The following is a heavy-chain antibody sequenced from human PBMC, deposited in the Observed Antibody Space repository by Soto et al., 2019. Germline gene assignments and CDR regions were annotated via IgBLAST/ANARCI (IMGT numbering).Heavy chain of an antibody. J-gene: IGHJ4*02. V-gene: IGHV4-59*08. Sequence: SETLSLTCTVSGGSISSYYWGWIRQPPGKGLEWIGHIFYSGSTNYSPSLESRITISVDTSRNQFSLKVNSVTAADTALYYCARHFPIGDKRHYFDYWGQGTLVTVSS. CDR1: GGSISSYY. CDR2: IFYSGST. CDR3: ARHFPIGDKRHYFDY. D-gene: IGHD3-10*01.